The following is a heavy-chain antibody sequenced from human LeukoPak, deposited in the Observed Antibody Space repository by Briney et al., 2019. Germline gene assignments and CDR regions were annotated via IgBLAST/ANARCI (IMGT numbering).Heavy chain of an antibody. V-gene: IGHV4-4*02. J-gene: IGHJ4*02. D-gene: IGHD3-16*02. Sequence: PSETLSLTCAVSGGSINDSNWWSWVRQPPGKGLEWIGEINHSGSTNYNPSLKSRVTISVDTSKNQFSLKLSSVTAADTAVYYCARGSGYYDYVWGSYRPYYFDYWGQGTLVTVSS. CDR3: ARGSGYYDYVWGSYRPYYFDY. CDR2: INHSGST. CDR1: GGSINDSNW.